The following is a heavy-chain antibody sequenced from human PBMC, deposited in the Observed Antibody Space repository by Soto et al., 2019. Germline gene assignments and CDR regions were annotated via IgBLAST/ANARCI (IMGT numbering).Heavy chain of an antibody. Sequence: DSVKVSCKASGYTFTSYAMHWVRQAPGQRLEWMGWINAGNGNTKYSQKFQGRVTITRDTSASTAYMELSSLRSEDTAVYYCARVVPGSYPGIDYWGQGTLVTVS. V-gene: IGHV1-3*01. J-gene: IGHJ4*02. CDR1: GYTFTSYA. CDR3: ARVVPGSYPGIDY. CDR2: INAGNGNT. D-gene: IGHD1-26*01.